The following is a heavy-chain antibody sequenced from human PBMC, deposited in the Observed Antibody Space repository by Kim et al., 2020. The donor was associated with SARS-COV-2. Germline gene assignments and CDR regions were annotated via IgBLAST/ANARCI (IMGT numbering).Heavy chain of an antibody. V-gene: IGHV3-15*01. Sequence: GGSLRLSCAVSGIPFSNAWMNWVRQAPGRGLEWVGRIKSLSDGGTSDYAAPMKGRFTISRDDSKNTLYLQMNSLKSEDAGVYYCTTVSMRWGQGTLVTVSS. CDR2: IKSLSDGGTS. D-gene: IGHD2-2*01. CDR1: GIPFSNAW. J-gene: IGHJ4*02. CDR3: TTVSMR.